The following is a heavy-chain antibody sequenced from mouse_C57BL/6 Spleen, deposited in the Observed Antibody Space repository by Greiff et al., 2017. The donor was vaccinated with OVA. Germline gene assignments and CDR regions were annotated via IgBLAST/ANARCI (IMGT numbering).Heavy chain of an antibody. CDR3: ARPYYYGSSYGYYAMDY. CDR1: GYTFTDYY. CDR2: INPNNGGT. J-gene: IGHJ4*01. V-gene: IGHV1-26*01. Sequence: VQLQQSGPELVKPGASVKISCKASGYTFTDYYMNWVKQSHGKSLEWIGDINPNNGGTSYNQKFKGKATLTVDKSSSTAYMELRSLTSEDSAVYYCARPYYYGSSYGYYAMDYWGQGTSVTVSS. D-gene: IGHD1-1*01.